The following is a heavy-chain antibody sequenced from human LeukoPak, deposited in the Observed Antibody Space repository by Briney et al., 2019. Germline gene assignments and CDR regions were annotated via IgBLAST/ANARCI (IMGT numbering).Heavy chain of an antibody. CDR2: IIPIFGTA. Sequence: SVKVSCKASGGTFSSYAISWVRQAPGQGLEWVGGIIPIFGTANYAQKFQGRVTITADESTSTAYMELSSLRSEDTAVYYCARAATMIVVVNWFDPWGQGTLVTVSS. D-gene: IGHD3-22*01. CDR3: ARAATMIVVVNWFDP. V-gene: IGHV1-69*13. CDR1: GGTFSSYA. J-gene: IGHJ5*02.